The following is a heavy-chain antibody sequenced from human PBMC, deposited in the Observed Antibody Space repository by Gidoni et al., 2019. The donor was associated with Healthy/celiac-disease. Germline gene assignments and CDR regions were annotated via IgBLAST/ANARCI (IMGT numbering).Heavy chain of an antibody. J-gene: IGHJ3*02. CDR1: AFTFLDYY. V-gene: IGHV3-11*05. CDR3: ARLKEYDSSGYYYVAAFDI. Sequence: QVQLVESGGGFVEPGGSLRPSCAASAFTFLDYYMSCIRQAPGKGLEWVSYISSSSSYTNYADSVKGRSTISRDNAKNSLYLQMNSLRAEDTAVYYCARLKEYDSSGYYYVAAFDIWGQGTMVTVSS. D-gene: IGHD3-22*01. CDR2: ISSSSSYT.